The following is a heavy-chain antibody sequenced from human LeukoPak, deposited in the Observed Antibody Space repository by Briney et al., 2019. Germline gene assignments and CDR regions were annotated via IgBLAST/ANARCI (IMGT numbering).Heavy chain of an antibody. CDR3: ARDYCTRGGDCYKEDLFDP. D-gene: IGHD2-21*02. CDR2: ISPYDGDT. V-gene: IGHV1-18*01. Sequence: ASVKVSCKASVYTFGIYGISWVRQAPGQGLEWMAWISPYDGDTNYAQKFEGRVTMTTETSTNTAYMELRSLRSDDTAIYYCARDYCTRGGDCYKEDLFDPWGQGTLVTASA. J-gene: IGHJ5*02. CDR1: VYTFGIYG.